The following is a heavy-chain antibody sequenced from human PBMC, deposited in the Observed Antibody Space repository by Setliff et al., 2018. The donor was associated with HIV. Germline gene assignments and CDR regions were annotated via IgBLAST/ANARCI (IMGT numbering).Heavy chain of an antibody. CDR1: GYTFTSYG. V-gene: IGHV1-18*01. Sequence: ASVKVSCKASGYTFTSYGISWVRQAPGQGLEWKGCISAYNGNTNYAQKLQGRVTMTRDTSTSTVYMELSSLRSDDTAVYYCARDNIIWSKDYWGQGTLVTVSS. D-gene: IGHD3-10*01. CDR3: ARDNIIWSKDY. J-gene: IGHJ4*02. CDR2: ISAYNGNT.